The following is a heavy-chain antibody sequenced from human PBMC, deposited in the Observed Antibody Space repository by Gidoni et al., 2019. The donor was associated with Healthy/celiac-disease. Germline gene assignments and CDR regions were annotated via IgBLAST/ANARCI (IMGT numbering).Heavy chain of an antibody. J-gene: IGHJ6*02. Sequence: QVQLVESGGGVVQPGRSLRLSCAASGFTFGSYGMHWVRQAPGKGLEWVAVISYDGSNKYYADSVKGRFTISRDNSKNTLYLQMNSLRAEDTAVYYCAKDFTGTHRNYYYGMDVWGQGTTVTVSS. CDR2: ISYDGSNK. V-gene: IGHV3-30*18. CDR3: AKDFTGTHRNYYYGMDV. CDR1: GFTFGSYG. D-gene: IGHD1-7*01.